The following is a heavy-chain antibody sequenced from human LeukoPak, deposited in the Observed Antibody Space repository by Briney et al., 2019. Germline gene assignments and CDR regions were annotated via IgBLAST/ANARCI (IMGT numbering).Heavy chain of an antibody. CDR1: GYTFTSYG. Sequence: GASVKVSCKTSGYTFTSYGISWVRQAPGQGLEGMGWISAYNGNTNYAQKLQGRVTMTRDTSISTAYMELSRLRSDDTAVYYCARSHDYGDYRLDYWGQGTLVTVSS. CDR3: ARSHDYGDYRLDY. V-gene: IGHV1-18*01. CDR2: ISAYNGNT. D-gene: IGHD4-17*01. J-gene: IGHJ4*02.